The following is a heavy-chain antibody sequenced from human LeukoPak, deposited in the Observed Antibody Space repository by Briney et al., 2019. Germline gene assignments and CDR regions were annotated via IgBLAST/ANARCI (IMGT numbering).Heavy chain of an antibody. Sequence: GASVKLSCKASGYTFTSYDINWVRQATGQGLEWMGWMNPNSGNTGYAQKFQGRVTMTRNTSISTAYMELSSLRSEDTAVYYCARVAVVVPAAILWYYYYGMDVWGQGTTVTVSS. V-gene: IGHV1-8*01. CDR3: ARVAVVVPAAILWYYYYGMDV. D-gene: IGHD2-2*01. J-gene: IGHJ6*02. CDR1: GYTFTSYD. CDR2: MNPNSGNT.